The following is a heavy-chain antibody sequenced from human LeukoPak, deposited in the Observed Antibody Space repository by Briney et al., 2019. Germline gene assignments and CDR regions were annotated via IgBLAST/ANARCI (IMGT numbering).Heavy chain of an antibody. D-gene: IGHD3-22*01. CDR2: IYPGGSDT. CDR3: ARGDMEILDSSALGY. V-gene: IGHV5-51*01. Sequence: GESLKISCKGSGYSFTTHWIGWVRQMPGKGLEWMGIIYPGGSDTRYSPSFQGQVTISADKSISTAYLQWSSLKASDTAMYYCARGDMEILDSSALGYWGQGTLVTVSS. CDR1: GYSFTTHW. J-gene: IGHJ4*02.